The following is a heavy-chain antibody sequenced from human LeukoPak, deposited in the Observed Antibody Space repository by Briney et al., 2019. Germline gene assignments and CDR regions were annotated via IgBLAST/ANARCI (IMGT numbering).Heavy chain of an antibody. V-gene: IGHV4-38-2*01. CDR3: ARTRGCCSSTSCYPRGAFDI. D-gene: IGHD2-2*01. Sequence: SETLSLTCAVSGYSISSGYYWGWIRQPPGKGLEWIGSIYHSGSTYYNPSHKSRVTISVDTSKNQFSLKLSSVTAADTAVYYCARTRGCCSSTSCYPRGAFDIWGQGTMVTVSS. CDR1: GYSISSGYY. J-gene: IGHJ3*02. CDR2: IYHSGST.